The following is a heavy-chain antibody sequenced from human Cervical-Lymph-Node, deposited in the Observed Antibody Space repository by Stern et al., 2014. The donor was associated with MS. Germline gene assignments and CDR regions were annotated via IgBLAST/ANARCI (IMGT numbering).Heavy chain of an antibody. D-gene: IGHD6-19*01. CDR3: ARGRSGPFYSNWFDA. CDR2: VIPVFGTS. J-gene: IGHJ5*02. Sequence: QVQLVQSGNEVKKPGSSVKLSCKASGGTFSSFSLTWVRQAPGQGLEWMGGVIPVFGTSKNAQDFQGRITFTADKSTTTAYMELKSLRSEDTAVYFCARGRSGPFYSNWFDAWGQGTLVIVSS. CDR1: GGTFSSFS. V-gene: IGHV1-69*06.